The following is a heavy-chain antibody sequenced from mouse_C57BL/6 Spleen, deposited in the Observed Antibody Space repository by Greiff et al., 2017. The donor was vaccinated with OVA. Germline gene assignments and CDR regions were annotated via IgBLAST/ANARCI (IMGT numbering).Heavy chain of an antibody. Sequence: QVQLQQSGAELVKPGASVKISCKASGYAFSSYWMNWVKQRPGKGLEWIGQIYPGDGDTNYNGKFKGKATLTADKSSSTAYMQLSSLTSEDSAVYFCARSDPYYSKGYWGQGTTLTVSS. D-gene: IGHD2-5*01. CDR3: ARSDPYYSKGY. J-gene: IGHJ2*01. CDR2: IYPGDGDT. CDR1: GYAFSSYW. V-gene: IGHV1-80*01.